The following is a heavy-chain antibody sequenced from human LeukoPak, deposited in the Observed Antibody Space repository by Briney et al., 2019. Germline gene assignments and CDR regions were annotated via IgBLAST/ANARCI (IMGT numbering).Heavy chain of an antibody. V-gene: IGHV4-59*01. CDR2: IHYSGST. D-gene: IGHD4-17*01. J-gene: IGHJ6*02. CDR3: ATTPVTNYYYYGLDV. CDR1: GASISTYY. Sequence: SETLSLTCTVSGASISTYYWSWIRQPPGKGLEWIGFIHYSGSTNYNPSLKSRVTISVDSSKNHISLNLSSVTAADTAVYYCATTPVTNYYYYGLDVGGQGTTVTVTS.